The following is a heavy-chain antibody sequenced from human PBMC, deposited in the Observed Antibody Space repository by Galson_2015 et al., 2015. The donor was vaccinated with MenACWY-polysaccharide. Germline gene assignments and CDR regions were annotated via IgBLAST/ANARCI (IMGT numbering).Heavy chain of an antibody. CDR1: GFSLGGWY. J-gene: IGHJ6*02. CDR3: ARGHYGLDV. Sequence: SLRLSCAASGFSLGGWYMSWIRQAPGKGLEWLSYISKSGDSTFYADSVKGRFAIFRDNAKNSLYLQLNSLEVEDTAIYYSARGHYGLDVWGQGTTVTVSS. CDR2: ISKSGDST. V-gene: IGHV3-11*01.